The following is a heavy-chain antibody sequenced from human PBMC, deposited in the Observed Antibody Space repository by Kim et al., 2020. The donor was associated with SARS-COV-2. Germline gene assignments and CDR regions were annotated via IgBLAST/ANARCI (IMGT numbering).Heavy chain of an antibody. V-gene: IGHV1-69*01. Sequence: TANYAQKVQGRVTITADESTSTAYMELSSLRSEDTAVYYCARATGGNPDYWGQGTLVTVSS. J-gene: IGHJ4*02. CDR3: ARATGGNPDY. D-gene: IGHD2-15*01. CDR2: TA.